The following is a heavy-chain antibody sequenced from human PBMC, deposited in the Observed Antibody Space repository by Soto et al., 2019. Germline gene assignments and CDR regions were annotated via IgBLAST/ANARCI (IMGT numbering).Heavy chain of an antibody. CDR2: IYYSGTT. J-gene: IGHJ4*02. CDR3: AGSGSGRGWL. D-gene: IGHD3-22*01. V-gene: IGHV4-61*01. CDR1: GGSVNSGRYY. Sequence: SETLSLTCTVSGGSVNSGRYYWSWIRQPPGKGLEWIGYIYYSGTTKYNPSLKSRVTISVDTSKNQFSLKLSSVTAADTAVYYCAGSGSGRGWLRGQGTLVTV.